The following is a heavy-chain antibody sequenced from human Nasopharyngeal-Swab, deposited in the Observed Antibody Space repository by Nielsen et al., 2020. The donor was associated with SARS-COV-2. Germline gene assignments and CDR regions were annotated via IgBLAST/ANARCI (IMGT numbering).Heavy chain of an antibody. CDR1: GFSFRGYA. Sequence: GESLKISCAASGFSFRGYAMHWVRQAPGKGLEWLAVISHDGSKELYADSVKGRFTMSRDNSENTVYLQMNSLRPEDMAVYHCARWRTTVTTGFWYFDLWGRGTLVTVSS. J-gene: IGHJ2*01. D-gene: IGHD4-17*01. CDR3: ARWRTTVTTGFWYFDL. CDR2: ISHDGSKE. V-gene: IGHV3-30*04.